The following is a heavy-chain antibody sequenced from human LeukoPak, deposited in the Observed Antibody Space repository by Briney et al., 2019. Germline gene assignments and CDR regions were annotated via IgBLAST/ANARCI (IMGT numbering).Heavy chain of an antibody. CDR3: ARDPDNSGYGMDV. CDR1: GFTFSGHW. Sequence: GGSLRLSCAASGFTFSGHWMTWVRQAPGKGLQWVSHITWRSDMYYADSVKGRFTISRDSAKNSLYLQMNSLRDEDTAVYYCARDPDNSGYGMDVWGQGTTVLVSS. CDR2: ITWRSDM. V-gene: IGHV3-48*02. J-gene: IGHJ6*02. D-gene: IGHD3-22*01.